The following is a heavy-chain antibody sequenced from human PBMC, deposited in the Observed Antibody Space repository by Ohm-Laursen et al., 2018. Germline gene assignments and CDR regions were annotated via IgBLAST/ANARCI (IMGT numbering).Heavy chain of an antibody. Sequence: GASVKVSCKASGGTFSSYAISWVRQAPGQGLEWMGGIIPIFGTANYAQKFQGRVTITADESTSTAYMELSSLRSEDTAVYYCARCTMIVVVREYGMDVWGQGTTVTVS. D-gene: IGHD3-22*01. CDR3: ARCTMIVVVREYGMDV. CDR1: GGTFSSYA. V-gene: IGHV1-69*13. CDR2: IIPIFGTA. J-gene: IGHJ6*02.